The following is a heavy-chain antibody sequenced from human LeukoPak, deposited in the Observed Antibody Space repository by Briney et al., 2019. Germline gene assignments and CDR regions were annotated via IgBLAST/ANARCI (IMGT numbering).Heavy chain of an antibody. CDR2: IWFDGSKR. CDR1: GFTFRNYW. J-gene: IGHJ4*02. V-gene: IGHV3-33*08. CDR3: ARDRGDYSDYSDFFDA. D-gene: IGHD4-11*01. Sequence: RPGGSLRLSCAASGFTFRNYWMSWVRQAPVKGLEWVAVIWFDGSKRYYADSVKGRFTISRDDSKNTVYLQMDSLRAEDTAMYYCARDRGDYSDYSDFFDAWGQGILVTVSS.